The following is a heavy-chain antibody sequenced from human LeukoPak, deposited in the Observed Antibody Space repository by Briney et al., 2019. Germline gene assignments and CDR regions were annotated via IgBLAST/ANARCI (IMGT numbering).Heavy chain of an antibody. D-gene: IGHD3-9*01. CDR2: INHSGST. CDR1: GGSFSGYY. Sequence: SETLSLTCAVSGGSFSGYYWSWIRQPPGKGLEWIGEINHSGSTNYNPSLKSRVTISVDTSKNQFSLKLSSVTAADTAVYYCARSSADILTGYYKPDNYYFDYWGQGTLVTVSS. J-gene: IGHJ4*02. CDR3: ARSSADILTGYYKPDNYYFDY. V-gene: IGHV4-34*01.